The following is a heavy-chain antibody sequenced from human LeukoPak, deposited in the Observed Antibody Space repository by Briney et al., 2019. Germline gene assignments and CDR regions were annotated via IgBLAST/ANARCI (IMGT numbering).Heavy chain of an antibody. V-gene: IGHV3-23*01. CDR3: AKGGVLLWFGESPDDYYYMDV. CDR1: GFPFSSYA. Sequence: GGSLRLSCAASGFPFSSYAMSWVRQASGKGLEWVPAISGSGGSTYYADSVKGRFTISRDNSKNTLYLQMNSLRAEDTAVYYCAKGGVLLWFGESPDDYYYMDVWGKGTTVTVSS. D-gene: IGHD3-10*01. CDR2: ISGSGGST. J-gene: IGHJ6*03.